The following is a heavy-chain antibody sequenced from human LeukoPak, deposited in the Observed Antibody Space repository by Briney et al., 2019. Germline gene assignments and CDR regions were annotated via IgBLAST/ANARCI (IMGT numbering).Heavy chain of an antibody. D-gene: IGHD4-17*01. CDR1: GGSISSSNW. CDR2: IYHSGST. Sequence: SETLSLTCGVSGGSISSSNWWSWVRQPPGKGLEWIGEIYHSGSTNYNPSLKSRVTISVDKSKNQFSLKLSSVTAADTAVYYCARDRLRGGLPDWFDPWGQGTLVTVSS. CDR3: ARDRLRGGLPDWFDP. V-gene: IGHV4-4*02. J-gene: IGHJ5*02.